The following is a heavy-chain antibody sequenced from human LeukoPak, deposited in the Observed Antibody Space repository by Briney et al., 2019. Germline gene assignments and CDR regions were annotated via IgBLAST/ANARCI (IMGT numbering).Heavy chain of an antibody. J-gene: IGHJ3*02. Sequence: PSETLSLTCTVSGGSISSSSYYWGWIRQPPGTGLEWIGSIHYSGSTYYNPSLKSRVTISVDTSKNQFSLKLSSVTAADTAVYYCARSGFPDAFDIWGQGTMVTVSS. CDR1: GGSISSSSYY. CDR3: ARSGFPDAFDI. CDR2: IHYSGST. D-gene: IGHD1-26*01. V-gene: IGHV4-39*01.